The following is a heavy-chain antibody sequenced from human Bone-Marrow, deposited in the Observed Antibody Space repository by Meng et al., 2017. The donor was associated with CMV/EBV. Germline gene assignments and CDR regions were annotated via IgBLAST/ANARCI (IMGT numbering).Heavy chain of an antibody. CDR3: AKDRVMVYASWFDP. D-gene: IGHD2-8*01. V-gene: IGHV3-23*01. CDR1: GFTFSSYA. Sequence: GESLKISCAASGFTFSSYAMSWVRQAPGKGLEWVSAISGSGSSTYYADSVKGRFTISRDNSKNTLYLQMNSLRAEDTAVYYCAKDRVMVYASWFDPWGQGTLVTVYS. J-gene: IGHJ5*02. CDR2: ISGSGSST.